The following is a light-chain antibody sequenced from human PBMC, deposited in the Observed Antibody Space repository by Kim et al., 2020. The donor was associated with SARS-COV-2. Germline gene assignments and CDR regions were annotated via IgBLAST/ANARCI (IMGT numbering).Light chain of an antibody. Sequence: ASIGDRVTITCRASRNINNWLAWYQQKPGKAPKLLIYTASDLQAGVPSRFSGSGSGTDFTLTINSLQPGDFATYYCQQTSSIPLTFGEGTKVEIK. CDR1: RNINNW. V-gene: IGKV1-12*01. CDR2: TAS. CDR3: QQTSSIPLT. J-gene: IGKJ4*01.